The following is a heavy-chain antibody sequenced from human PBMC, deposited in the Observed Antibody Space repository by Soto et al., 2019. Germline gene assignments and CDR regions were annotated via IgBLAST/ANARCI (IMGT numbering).Heavy chain of an antibody. CDR2: ISYDGSNK. V-gene: IGHV3-30*18. J-gene: IGHJ6*03. Sequence: GGSLRLSCAASGFTFSSYGMHWVRQAPGKGLEWVAVISYDGSNKYYADSVKGRFTISRDNSKNTPYLQMNSLRAEDTAVYYCAKDLQYYDFWSGYYNPMDVWGKGTTVTVSS. CDR3: AKDLQYYDFWSGYYNPMDV. CDR1: GFTFSSYG. D-gene: IGHD3-3*01.